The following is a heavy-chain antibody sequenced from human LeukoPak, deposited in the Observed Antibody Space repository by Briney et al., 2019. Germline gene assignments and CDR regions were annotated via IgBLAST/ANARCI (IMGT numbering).Heavy chain of an antibody. V-gene: IGHV3-23*01. CDR1: GFTFSRYS. CDR2: ISPRGDTT. Sequence: GGSLRLSCAASGFTFSRYSMNWVRQAPGKGLEWVSVISPRGDTTYYADSVKGRFTISRDNSKNTLYLQMNSLRAEDTAVYYCAKDVFYTYYYDSSGYTDYWGQGTLVTVSS. CDR3: AKDVFYTYYYDSSGYTDY. D-gene: IGHD3-22*01. J-gene: IGHJ4*02.